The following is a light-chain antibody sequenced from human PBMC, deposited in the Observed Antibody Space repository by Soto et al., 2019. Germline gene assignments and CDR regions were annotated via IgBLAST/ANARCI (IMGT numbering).Light chain of an antibody. Sequence: ALTQPASVSGSPGQSITISCSGTSSDVGAHNLVSWYQQHPGRAPKLMIYAVSNRPSGVSNSFSGSKSGNTASLTISGLQGEDESDSYCCSLTTRDSHVFGTGTKLTVL. CDR1: SSDVGAHNL. CDR2: AVS. J-gene: IGLJ1*01. CDR3: CSLTTRDSHV. V-gene: IGLV2-14*01.